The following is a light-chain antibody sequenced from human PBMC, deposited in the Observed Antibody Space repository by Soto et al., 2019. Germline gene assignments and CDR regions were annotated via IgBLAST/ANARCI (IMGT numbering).Light chain of an antibody. CDR2: KES. CDR1: QSISGW. CDR3: QQYDSLVT. J-gene: IGKJ3*01. Sequence: DILMTQSPCTLSASLGDRVTITCRASQSISGWLAWCQQKPGKAPKLLIHKESSLESGVPSRFSGSGSRTEFTLTISSLQHDDFATYYCQQYDSLVTFGPGTKVDIK. V-gene: IGKV1-5*03.